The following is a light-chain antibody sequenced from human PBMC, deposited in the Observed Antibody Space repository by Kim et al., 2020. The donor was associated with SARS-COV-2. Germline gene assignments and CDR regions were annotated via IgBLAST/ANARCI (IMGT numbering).Light chain of an antibody. CDR2: GAS. Sequence: CLGGRPSHSCMASQSVNYYVAWYQPEQGQARRLPIDGASIRATSSPARFSGSESVTDLTLTISSLQSEGFAVYLCQQPECWPPGYTCGQGTKLE. CDR1: QSVNYY. J-gene: IGKJ2*01. CDR3: QQPECWPPGYT. V-gene: IGKV3-15*01.